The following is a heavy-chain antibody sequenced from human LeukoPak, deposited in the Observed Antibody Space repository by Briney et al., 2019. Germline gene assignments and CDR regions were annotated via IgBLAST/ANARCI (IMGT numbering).Heavy chain of an antibody. D-gene: IGHD4-17*01. CDR3: AKDMYGDFGGVDY. V-gene: IGHV3-23*01. CDR1: GFTFSTYA. CDR2: IFNSGTST. Sequence: PGGSLRLSCAASGFTFSTYAMTWVRQAPGKGLEWVSVIFNSGTSTYYADSVKGRFTIPRDNSKNTLHLQMSSLRAEDTAVYYCAKDMYGDFGGVDYWGQGTLVTVSS. J-gene: IGHJ4*02.